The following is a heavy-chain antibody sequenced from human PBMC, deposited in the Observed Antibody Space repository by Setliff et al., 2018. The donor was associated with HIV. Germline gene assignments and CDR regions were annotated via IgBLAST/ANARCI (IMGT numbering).Heavy chain of an antibody. CDR1: GGSISTGVYY. J-gene: IGHJ4*02. CDR2: IYSSGST. D-gene: IGHD3-10*01. V-gene: IGHV4-61*09. CDR3: ARGLSFHDPGGFDY. Sequence: LTCTVSGGSISTGVYYWSWIRQPPGKGLEWLGHIYSSGSTNYNPSLKSRVTISVDTSKNQFSLKLSSVTAADTAVYYCARGLSFHDPGGFDYWGQGTLVTVSS.